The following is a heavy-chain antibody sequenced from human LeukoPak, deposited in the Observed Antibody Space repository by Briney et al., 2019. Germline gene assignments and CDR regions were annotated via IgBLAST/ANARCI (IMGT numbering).Heavy chain of an antibody. Sequence: ASVKVSCKASGYTFTGYYMHWVRQAPGQGLAWMGWINPNSGGTNYAQKFQGRVTMTRDTSISTAYMELSRLRSDDTAVYYCARSPTSSYGLFQHWGQGTLVTVSS. D-gene: IGHD5-18*01. V-gene: IGHV1-2*02. CDR2: INPNSGGT. CDR1: GYTFTGYY. CDR3: ARSPTSSYGLFQH. J-gene: IGHJ1*01.